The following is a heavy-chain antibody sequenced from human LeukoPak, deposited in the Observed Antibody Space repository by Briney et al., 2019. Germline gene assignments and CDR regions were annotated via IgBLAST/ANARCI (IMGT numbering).Heavy chain of an antibody. CDR3: AKSGSYYFDFDY. J-gene: IGHJ4*02. CDR2: ISWNSGSI. Sequence: GGSLRLSCAASGFTFSSYSMNWVRQAPGKGLEWVSGISWNSGSIGYADSVKGRFTISRDNAKNSLYLQMNSLRAEDTALYYCAKSGSYYFDFDYWGQGTLVTVSS. D-gene: IGHD1-26*01. V-gene: IGHV3-9*01. CDR1: GFTFSSYS.